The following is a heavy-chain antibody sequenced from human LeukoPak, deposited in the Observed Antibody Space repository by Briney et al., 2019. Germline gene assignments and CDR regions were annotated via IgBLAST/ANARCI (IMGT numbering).Heavy chain of an antibody. Sequence: PSQTLSLTCTVSGGSISSGGYYWSWIRQHPGKGLEWIGYIYYSGSTYYNPSLKSRVTISVDTSKNQFSLKLSSVTAADTAVYYCARVYSRSSPGWFDPWGQGTLVTVSS. D-gene: IGHD6-6*01. V-gene: IGHV4-31*03. J-gene: IGHJ5*02. CDR1: GGSISSGGYY. CDR3: ARVYSRSSPGWFDP. CDR2: IYYSGST.